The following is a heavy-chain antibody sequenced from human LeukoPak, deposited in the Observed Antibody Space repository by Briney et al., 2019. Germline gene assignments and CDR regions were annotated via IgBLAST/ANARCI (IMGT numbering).Heavy chain of an antibody. Sequence: GGSLRLSCAASGFTVSSNYMSWVRQAPGKGLEWVSVIYSGGSTYYADSVKGRFTISRDNSKNTLYLQMNSLRAEDTAVYYCARVISMATIKSPYYFDYWGQGTLVTVSS. V-gene: IGHV3-53*01. CDR3: ARVISMATIKSPYYFDY. D-gene: IGHD5-24*01. CDR2: IYSGGST. J-gene: IGHJ4*02. CDR1: GFTVSSNY.